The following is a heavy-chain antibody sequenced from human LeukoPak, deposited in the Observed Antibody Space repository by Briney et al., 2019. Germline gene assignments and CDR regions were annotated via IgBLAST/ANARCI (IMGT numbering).Heavy chain of an antibody. Sequence: PGGSLRLSCAASGYTFSSYVMSWVREAPGKGLEWVSSISGGGHSTYYADSVKGRFTISRDNSKNTVYLQMNSLRVEDTAVYYCAKYCGADSCYLGLDYWGQGTLVTVSS. V-gene: IGHV3-23*01. CDR3: AKYCGADSCYLGLDY. D-gene: IGHD2-15*01. J-gene: IGHJ4*02. CDR1: GYTFSSYV. CDR2: ISGGGHST.